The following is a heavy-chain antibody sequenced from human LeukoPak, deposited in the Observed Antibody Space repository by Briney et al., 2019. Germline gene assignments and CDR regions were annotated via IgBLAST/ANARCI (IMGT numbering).Heavy chain of an antibody. CDR2: IYYSGTT. V-gene: IGHV4-39*01. D-gene: IGHD2-8*02. Sequence: PSETLSLTCTVSGGSIISSGYNWGWIRQPPGRGLEWIGTIYYSGTTYYNPSLQSRVTISVDTSKNEFSLKVNSVTAADTAVYYCARLPTGFPNWFDPWGQGTRVTVSS. CDR3: ARLPTGFPNWFDP. CDR1: GGSIISSGYN. J-gene: IGHJ5*02.